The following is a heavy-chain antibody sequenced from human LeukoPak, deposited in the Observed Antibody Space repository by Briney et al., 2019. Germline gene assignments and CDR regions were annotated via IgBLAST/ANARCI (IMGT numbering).Heavy chain of an antibody. D-gene: IGHD3-10*01. Sequence: GGSLRLSCAASGFTFSSYAMGWVRQAPGKGLEWVSTISGSGGSTYYADSVKGRFTISRDNSKNTLLLQMNSLRAEDTAVYYCAKAPYSSGIYNFDYWGQGTLVTVSS. CDR1: GFTFSSYA. J-gene: IGHJ4*02. V-gene: IGHV3-23*01. CDR2: ISGSGGST. CDR3: AKAPYSSGIYNFDY.